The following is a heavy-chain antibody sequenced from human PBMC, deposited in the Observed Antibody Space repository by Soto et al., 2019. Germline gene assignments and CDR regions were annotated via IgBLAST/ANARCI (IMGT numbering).Heavy chain of an antibody. J-gene: IGHJ4*02. V-gene: IGHV3-11*01. CDR2: ISSSGSTI. CDR1: GFTFSDYY. D-gene: IGHD3-9*01. CDR3: ARVSPPTYYDILTGANQ. Sequence: GESLKISCAASGFTFSDYYMSWIRQAPGKGLEWVSYISSSGSTIYYADSVKGRFTISRDNAKNSLYLQMNSLRAEDTAVYYCARVSPPTYYDILTGANQWGQGTLVTVSS.